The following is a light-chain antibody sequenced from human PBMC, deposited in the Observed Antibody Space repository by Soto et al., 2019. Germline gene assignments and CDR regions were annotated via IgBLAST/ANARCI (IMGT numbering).Light chain of an antibody. Sequence: QTVVTQEPSFSVSPGGTVTLTCGLHSGSVSTTYYPSWYQQTPGQAPRTLIYTTNTRSSGVPDRFSGSILGNKAALTITGAQADDESVYYCVLYLGSGISVFGGGNKLTVL. V-gene: IGLV8-61*01. CDR1: SGSVSTTYY. CDR3: VLYLGSGISV. J-gene: IGLJ3*02. CDR2: TTN.